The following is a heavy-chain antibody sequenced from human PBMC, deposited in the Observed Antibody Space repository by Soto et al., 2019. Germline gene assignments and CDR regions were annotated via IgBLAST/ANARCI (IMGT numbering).Heavy chain of an antibody. CDR1: DGSSVSRSYC. Sequence: PSEPIPLTYTVADGSSVSRSYCWGRIRKPPGKGLEWIGSIYYSGSTYYTPSLKSRVTISVDTSKNQFSLKLSSVTAGDTAVYYWAMLIVVVPAAMLGWFDPWGQGTLVTVS. CDR3: AMLIVVVPAAMLGWFDP. J-gene: IGHJ5*02. CDR2: IYYSGST. V-gene: IGHV4-39*01. D-gene: IGHD2-2*01.